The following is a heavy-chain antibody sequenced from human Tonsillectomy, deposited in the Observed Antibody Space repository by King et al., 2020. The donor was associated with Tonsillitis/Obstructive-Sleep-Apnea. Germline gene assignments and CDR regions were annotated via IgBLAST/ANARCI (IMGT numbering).Heavy chain of an antibody. CDR2: IKSKTGGGTT. Sequence: VQLVESGGGLVKPGGSLRLSCAASGFTFSNAWMSWVRQAPGKGLEWVGRIKSKTGGGTTDYAAPLKGRFTSSRDDSKNTLYLQMNSLKTEDTAVYYCLTTDWDYWGQGTLVTVSS. J-gene: IGHJ4*02. D-gene: IGHD4-17*01. CDR1: GFTFSNAW. CDR3: LTTDWDY. V-gene: IGHV3-15*01.